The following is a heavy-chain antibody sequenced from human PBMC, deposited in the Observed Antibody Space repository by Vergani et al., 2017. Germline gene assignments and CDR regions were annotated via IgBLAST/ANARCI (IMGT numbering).Heavy chain of an antibody. Sequence: QLQLQESGPGLVKPSETLSLTCTVSGGSLSSSSYYWGWIRQPPGKGLEWIGSIYYSGSTYYNPSLKSRVTISVDTSKNQFSLKLSSVTAADTAVYYCGSRTRHRLGCAGQLCAFDIWGQGTMVTVSA. D-gene: IGHD6-13*01. J-gene: IGHJ3*02. CDR1: GGSLSSSSYY. CDR3: GSRTRHRLGCAGQLCAFDI. V-gene: IGHV4-39*01. CDR2: IYYSGST.